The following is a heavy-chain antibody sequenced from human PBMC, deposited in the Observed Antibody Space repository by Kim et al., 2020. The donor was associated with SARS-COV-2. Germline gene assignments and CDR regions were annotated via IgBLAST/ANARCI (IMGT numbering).Heavy chain of an antibody. CDR2: INHSGRT. Sequence: SETLSLTCAVYGGSFSGYYWSWIRQPPGKGLEWIGEINHSGRTNYNPSLKSRVTISVDTSKNQFSLKLTSVTAADTAVYYCARILSNTSGGGSHYCDLWG. CDR1: GGSFSGYY. J-gene: IGHJ2*01. CDR3: ARILSNTSGGGSHYCDL. V-gene: IGHV4-34*01. D-gene: IGHD3-10*01.